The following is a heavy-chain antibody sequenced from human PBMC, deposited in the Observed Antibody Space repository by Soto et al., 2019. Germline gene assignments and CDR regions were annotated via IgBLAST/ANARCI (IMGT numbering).Heavy chain of an antibody. V-gene: IGHV4-59*01. CDR1: GGSISRYY. CDR3: ARYLRTVTHNWFDP. J-gene: IGHJ5*02. CDR2: IYYSGST. D-gene: IGHD4-17*01. Sequence: PSETLSLTCTVSGGSISRYYWSCIRQPPGKGLEWIGYIYYSGSTNYIPSLKSRVTISVATSKNQFSLKLSSVTAADTAVYFCARYLRTVTHNWFDPWGQGTLVTVSS.